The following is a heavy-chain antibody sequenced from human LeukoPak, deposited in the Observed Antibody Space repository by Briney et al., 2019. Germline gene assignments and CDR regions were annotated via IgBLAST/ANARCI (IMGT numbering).Heavy chain of an antibody. CDR1: GFTFSSYT. CDR3: ARDRGVDY. Sequence: GGSLRLSCAASGFTFSSYTMNWVRQAPGKGLEWVSSISSSGNYIYNADSVKGRFTISRDNAKNSVYLQMNSLRAEDTAVYYCARDRGVDYWGQGTLVTVSS. J-gene: IGHJ4*02. V-gene: IGHV3-21*01. CDR2: ISSSGNYI. D-gene: IGHD2-15*01.